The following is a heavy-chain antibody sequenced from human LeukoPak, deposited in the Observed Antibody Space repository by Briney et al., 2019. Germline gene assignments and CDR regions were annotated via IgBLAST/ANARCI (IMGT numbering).Heavy chain of an antibody. D-gene: IGHD2-2*01. V-gene: IGHV3-7*01. CDR2: INPAGSNT. CDR1: GFTFSSYW. CDR3: VRWGVAADMQD. Sequence: GGSLRLSCEASGFTFSSYWMAWVRQAPGKGLEWVANINPAGSNTYYVDSVKGRFTISRDNAKKSTFLQMNSLRVEETALYYCVRWGVAADMQDWGQGTLVTVSS. J-gene: IGHJ4*02.